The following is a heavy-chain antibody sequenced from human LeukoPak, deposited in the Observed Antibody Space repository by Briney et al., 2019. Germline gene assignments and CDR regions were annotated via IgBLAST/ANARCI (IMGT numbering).Heavy chain of an antibody. CDR2: INPSGGST. D-gene: IGHD2-21*02. V-gene: IGHV1-46*01. Sequence: ASVKVSCKASGYTFTSYYMHWVRQAPGQGLEWMGIINPSGGSTSYAQKFQGRVTMTRDTSTSTVYMELSSLRSEDTAVYYCAREVLAYCGGDCYHYYYYGMDVWGQGATVTVSS. J-gene: IGHJ6*02. CDR3: AREVLAYCGGDCYHYYYYGMDV. CDR1: GYTFTSYY.